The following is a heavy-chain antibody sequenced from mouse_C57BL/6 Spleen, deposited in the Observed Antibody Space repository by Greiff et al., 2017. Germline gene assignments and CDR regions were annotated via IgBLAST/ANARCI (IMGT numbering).Heavy chain of an antibody. CDR3: ARDGGSSPYYAMDY. D-gene: IGHD1-1*01. CDR1: GFTFSDYG. V-gene: IGHV5-17*01. J-gene: IGHJ4*01. CDR2: ISSGSSTI. Sequence: EVMLVESGGGLVKPGGSLKLSCAASGFTFSDYGMHWVRQAPEKGLEWVAYISSGSSTIYYADTVKGRFTISRDNAKNTLFLQMTSLRSEDTAMYYGARDGGSSPYYAMDYWGQGTSVTVSS.